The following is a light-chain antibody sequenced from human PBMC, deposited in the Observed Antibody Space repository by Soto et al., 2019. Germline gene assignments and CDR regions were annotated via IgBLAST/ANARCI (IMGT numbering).Light chain of an antibody. CDR3: QEYNSYLGT. CDR1: QSISSY. J-gene: IGKJ1*01. V-gene: IGKV1-5*01. Sequence: DIQMTQSPSSLSASVGDRVTITCRASQSISSYLNWYQQKPGKAPKLLIYDASRLESGVPSRFGGSGSGTEFTLSICSLQPDEFAIYYCQEYNSYLGT. CDR2: DAS.